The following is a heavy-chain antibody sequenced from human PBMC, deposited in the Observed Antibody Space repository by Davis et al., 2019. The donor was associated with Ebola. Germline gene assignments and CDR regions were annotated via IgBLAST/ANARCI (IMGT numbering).Heavy chain of an antibody. CDR2: IYPGDSDT. D-gene: IGHD4-17*01. CDR3: ARLRALNYGMDV. V-gene: IGHV5-51*01. CDR1: GYSFTTYW. J-gene: IGHJ6*02. Sequence: GGSLRLSCKVSGYSFTTYWVGWVRQMPGKGLEWMGIIYPGDSDTRYSPSFQGQVTISADKSISTAYLQWSSLKASDTAMYYCARLRALNYGMDVWGQGTTVTVSS.